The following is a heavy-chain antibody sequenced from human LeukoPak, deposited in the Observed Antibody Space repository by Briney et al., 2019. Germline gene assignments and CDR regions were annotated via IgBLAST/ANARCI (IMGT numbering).Heavy chain of an antibody. CDR2: MYYSGST. Sequence: SETLSLTCTVSGGSISSGSYYWGWIRQPPGKGLEWIGSMYYSGSTYYNPSLKSRVTISVDTSKNQFSLKLSSVTAADTAVYYCATSSGSYYYWGQGTLVTVSS. V-gene: IGHV4-39*01. D-gene: IGHD1-26*01. CDR1: GGSISSGSYY. J-gene: IGHJ4*02. CDR3: ATSSGSYYY.